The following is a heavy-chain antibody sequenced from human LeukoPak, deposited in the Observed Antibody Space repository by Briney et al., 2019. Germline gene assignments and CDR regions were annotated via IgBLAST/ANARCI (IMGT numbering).Heavy chain of an antibody. CDR2: VSRSSSYI. CDR1: GFTFSSYS. CDR3: VRTQVGFGELLSYMDV. J-gene: IGHJ6*03. D-gene: IGHD3-10*01. V-gene: IGHV3-21*06. Sequence: GGSLRLSCAASGFTFSSYSMNWVRQAPGKGLEWVSSVSRSSSYIYYVDSVKGRFTISRDNAKNSLYLQMNSLRVEDTAVYYCVRTQVGFGELLSYMDVWGKGTTVTVSS.